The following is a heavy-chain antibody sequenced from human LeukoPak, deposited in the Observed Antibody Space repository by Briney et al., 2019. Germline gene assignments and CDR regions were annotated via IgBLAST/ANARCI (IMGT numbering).Heavy chain of an antibody. D-gene: IGHD1-26*01. J-gene: IGHJ4*02. Sequence: SQTLSLTCTVSGGSISSGGYYWSWIRQHPGKGLEWIGEINHSGSTNYNPSLKSRVTISVDTSKNQFSLKLSSVTAADTAVYYCARGQEWELLRGVIGIDYWGQGTLVTVSS. CDR2: INHSGST. V-gene: IGHV4-31*03. CDR3: ARGQEWELLRGVIGIDY. CDR1: GGSISSGGYY.